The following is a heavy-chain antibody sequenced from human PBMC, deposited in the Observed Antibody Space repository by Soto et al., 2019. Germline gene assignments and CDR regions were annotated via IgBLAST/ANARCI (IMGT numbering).Heavy chain of an antibody. CDR3: VKGGGVPYDSTWGDF. CDR1: GDSLSNYG. V-gene: IGHV3-33*06. CDR2: IWHDGRYE. J-gene: IGHJ4*02. Sequence: QVQLVESGGGVVQPGKSLRLSCVASGDSLSNYGMHWVRQAPGKGLEWVASIWHDGRYEFHADSVKGRFAISRDNSKNSLYLQMNSLRVEDMAMYYCVKGGGVPYDSTWGDFWGQGTLVTVSS. D-gene: IGHD5-12*01.